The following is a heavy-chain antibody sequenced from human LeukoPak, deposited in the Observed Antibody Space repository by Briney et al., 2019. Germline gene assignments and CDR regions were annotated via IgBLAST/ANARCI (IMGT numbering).Heavy chain of an antibody. J-gene: IGHJ3*02. Sequence: SEALSLTCTVSGCSISSYYWSWIRQAPGKGLEWIGYIYYSGSTNYNPSLKSRVTISVDTSKNQFSMKMSSVTAADTAVYYCAREQDSSGSYNDAFDIWGQGTMVTVSS. CDR3: AREQDSSGSYNDAFDI. D-gene: IGHD3-22*01. CDR2: IYYSGST. V-gene: IGHV4-59*01. CDR1: GCSISSYY.